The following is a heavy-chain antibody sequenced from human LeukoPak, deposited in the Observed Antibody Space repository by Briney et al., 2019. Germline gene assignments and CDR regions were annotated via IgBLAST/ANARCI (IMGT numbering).Heavy chain of an antibody. CDR2: IHSSGGT. CDR1: GFTGSNNY. D-gene: IGHD6-19*01. V-gene: IGHV3-66*03. J-gene: IGHJ3*02. Sequence: GGSLRLSCAASGFTGSNNYMSWVRQAPGKGLEWVSAIHSSGGTYYADSVKGRFTISRDNSKNTLYLQMNSLRAEDTAVYYCARDGFGIAVAGEAFDIWGQGTMVTVSS. CDR3: ARDGFGIAVAGEAFDI.